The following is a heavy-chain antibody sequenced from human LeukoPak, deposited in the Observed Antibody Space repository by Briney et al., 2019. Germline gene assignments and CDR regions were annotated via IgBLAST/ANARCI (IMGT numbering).Heavy chain of an antibody. CDR2: IKSKTDGGTT. CDR3: SLTLDYGGNSGAFDI. V-gene: IGHV3-15*01. CDR1: GFTFSNAW. J-gene: IGHJ3*02. D-gene: IGHD4-23*01. Sequence: GGSLRLSCAASGFTFSNAWMSWVRQAPGKGLEWVGRIKSKTDGGTTDYAAPVKGRFTISRDDSKNTLYLQMNSLKTEDTAVYYCSLTLDYGGNSGAFDIWGQGTMVTVSS.